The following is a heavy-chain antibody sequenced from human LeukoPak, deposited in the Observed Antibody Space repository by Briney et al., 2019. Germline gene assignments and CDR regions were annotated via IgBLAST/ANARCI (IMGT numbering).Heavy chain of an antibody. CDR1: GGSISSSSYY. Sequence: SETLSLTCTVSGGSISSSSYYWGWIRQPPGKGLEWIGSIYYSGSTYYNPSLKSRVTISVDTPKNQFSLKLSSVTAADTAVYYCARATGTPFTFDYWAQGTLVTVSS. CDR3: ARATGTPFTFDY. J-gene: IGHJ4*02. D-gene: IGHD4-17*01. CDR2: IYYSGST. V-gene: IGHV4-39*01.